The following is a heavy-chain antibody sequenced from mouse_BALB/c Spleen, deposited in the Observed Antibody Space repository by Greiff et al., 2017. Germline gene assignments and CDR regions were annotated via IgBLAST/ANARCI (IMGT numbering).Heavy chain of an antibody. Sequence: DVKLVESGGGLVQPGGSRKLSCAASGFTFSSFGMHWVRQAPEKGLEWVAYISSGSSTIYYADTVKGRFTISRDNPKNTLILQMTSLRSEDTAMYYCARRKDYDYAMDYWGQGTSVTVSS. V-gene: IGHV5-17*02. D-gene: IGHD2-4*01. CDR2: ISSGSSTI. CDR1: GFTFSSFG. CDR3: ARRKDYDYAMDY. J-gene: IGHJ4*01.